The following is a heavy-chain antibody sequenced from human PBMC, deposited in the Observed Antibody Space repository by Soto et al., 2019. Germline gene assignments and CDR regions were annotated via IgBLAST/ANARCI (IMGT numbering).Heavy chain of an antibody. Sequence: GGSLRLSCAASGFTFSSYWMHWVRQAPGKGLVWVSRINSDGSSTSYVDSVKGRFTISRDNAKNTLYLQMNSLRAEDTAVYYCARVGCSGGSCYSVGYWGQGTLVTVSS. D-gene: IGHD2-15*01. CDR1: GFTFSSYW. J-gene: IGHJ4*02. CDR3: ARVGCSGGSCYSVGY. V-gene: IGHV3-74*01. CDR2: INSDGSST.